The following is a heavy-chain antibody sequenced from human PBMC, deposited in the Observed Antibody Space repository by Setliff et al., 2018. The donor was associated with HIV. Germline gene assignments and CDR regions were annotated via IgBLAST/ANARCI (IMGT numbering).Heavy chain of an antibody. Sequence: GASVKVSCKASGYTFTSYAMNWVRQAPGQGLEWMGWINTNTGNPTYAQGFTGRFVFSLDTSVGTAYLQISSLKAEDIAVYYCARDGYYYDSSGHLAYYFDYWGQGTLVTVSS. J-gene: IGHJ4*02. V-gene: IGHV7-4-1*02. CDR2: INTNTGNP. CDR3: ARDGYYYDSSGHLAYYFDY. D-gene: IGHD3-22*01. CDR1: GYTFTSYA.